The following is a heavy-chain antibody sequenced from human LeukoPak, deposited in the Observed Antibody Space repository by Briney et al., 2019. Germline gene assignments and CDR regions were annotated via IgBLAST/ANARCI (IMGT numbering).Heavy chain of an antibody. CDR2: IYYSGST. V-gene: IGHV4-59*01. J-gene: IGHJ3*02. Sequence: SETLSLTCTVSGGSISSYYWSWIRQPPGKGLEWIGYIYYSGSTNYNPSLKSRVTISVDTSKNQFSLKLSSVTAADTAFYYCARYIVSHPHDAFDIWGQGTMVTVSS. D-gene: IGHD2-21*01. CDR3: ARYIVSHPHDAFDI. CDR1: GGSISSYY.